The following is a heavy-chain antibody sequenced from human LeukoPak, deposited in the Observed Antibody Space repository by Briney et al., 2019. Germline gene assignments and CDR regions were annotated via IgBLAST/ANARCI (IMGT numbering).Heavy chain of an antibody. J-gene: IGHJ3*02. Sequence: PSETLSLTCTVSGGSISSSSYYWGWIRQPPGKGLEWIGSIYYSGSTYYNPSLKSRVTISVDTSKNQFSLKLSSVTAADTAVYYCAREDYYDSRPAASFDIWGQGTMVTVSS. V-gene: IGHV4-39*07. CDR3: AREDYYDSRPAASFDI. D-gene: IGHD3-22*01. CDR2: IYYSGST. CDR1: GGSISSSSYY.